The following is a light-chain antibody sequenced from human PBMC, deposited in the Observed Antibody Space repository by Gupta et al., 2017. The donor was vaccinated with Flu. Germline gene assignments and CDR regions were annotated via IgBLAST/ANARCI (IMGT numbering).Light chain of an antibody. CDR1: RFNFGNNY. CDR3: GAWDSSVSAGV. J-gene: IGLJ3*02. Sequence: QSLLTQPPSVSAATSQKVTISCSGRRFNFGNNYVSWYHHLPGTAPKLLISENNKRPSGSSDRFSGAKSGTSATLGISGLQTGEEADYFCGAWDSSVSAGVFGGGTKLTVL. CDR2: ENN. V-gene: IGLV1-51*02.